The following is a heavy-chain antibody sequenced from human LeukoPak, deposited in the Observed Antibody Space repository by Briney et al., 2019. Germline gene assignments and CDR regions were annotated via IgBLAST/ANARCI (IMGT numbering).Heavy chain of an antibody. Sequence: ASVKVSCKASGYTFTSYAMHWVRQAPGQRLEWMGWINAGNGNAKYSQKFQGRVTITRDTSASTAYMELSSLRSEDTAVYYCARGLGQQLVSPFDYWGQGTLVTVSS. CDR3: ARGLGQQLVSPFDY. D-gene: IGHD6-13*01. CDR2: INAGNGNA. J-gene: IGHJ4*02. V-gene: IGHV1-3*01. CDR1: GYTFTSYA.